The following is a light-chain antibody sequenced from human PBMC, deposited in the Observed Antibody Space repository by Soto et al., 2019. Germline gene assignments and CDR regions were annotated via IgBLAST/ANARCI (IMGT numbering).Light chain of an antibody. CDR1: SSDVGGSNF. J-gene: IGLJ3*02. V-gene: IGLV2-8*01. Sequence: QSALTQPPSASGSPGQSVTISCTGTSSDVGGSNFVSWYQQYPGKAPKLMIYEVSKRPSGVPDRFSGSRSGNTASLTVSGLQTEDEADYYCISYASAITVVFGGGTKLTVL. CDR3: ISYASAITVV. CDR2: EVS.